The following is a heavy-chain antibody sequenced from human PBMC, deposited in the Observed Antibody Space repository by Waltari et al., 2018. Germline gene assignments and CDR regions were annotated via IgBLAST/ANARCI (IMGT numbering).Heavy chain of an antibody. CDR3: ARERSSSSFDY. D-gene: IGHD6-6*01. J-gene: IGHJ4*02. V-gene: IGHV1-2*02. CDR1: GYTFTGYY. Sequence: QVQLVQSGAEVKKPGASVKVSCKASGYTFTGYYMHWVRQAPGQGLEWMGWINPNSGDTNYAQKFQGRVTMTRDTSISTAYMELSRLRSDDTAVYYCARERSSSSFDYWGQGTLVTVSS. CDR2: INPNSGDT.